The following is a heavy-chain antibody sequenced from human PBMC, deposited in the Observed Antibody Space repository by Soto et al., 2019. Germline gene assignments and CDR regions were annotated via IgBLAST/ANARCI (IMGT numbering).Heavy chain of an antibody. V-gene: IGHV4-39*01. J-gene: IGHJ6*02. CDR1: NGSISSGPYS. D-gene: IGHD3-10*01. CDR3: ARQGFGVLHGLVDV. CDR2: FHFSERT. Sequence: SETLSLTCTVSNGSISSGPYSWGWIRQPPGEGLEWIGTFHFSERTYYNPSLESRVTISVDTSKNQFSLTLTSVTAADTAVYYCARQGFGVLHGLVDVWGQGTTVTVSS.